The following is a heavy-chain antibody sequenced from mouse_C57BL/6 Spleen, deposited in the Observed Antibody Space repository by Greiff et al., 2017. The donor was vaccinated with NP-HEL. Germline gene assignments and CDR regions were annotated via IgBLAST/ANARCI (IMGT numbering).Heavy chain of an antibody. V-gene: IGHV1-84*01. D-gene: IGHD1-1*01. CDR1: GYTFTDYY. CDR2: IYPGSGNT. J-gene: IGHJ1*03. CDR3: AREGNYYGSSPYWYFDV. Sequence: VQLQQSGPELVKPGASVKISCKASGYTFTDYYINWVKQRPGQGLEWIGWIYPGSGNTKYNEKFKGKATLTVDTSSSTAYMQLSSLTSEDSAVYFWAREGNYYGSSPYWYFDVWGTGTTVTVSS.